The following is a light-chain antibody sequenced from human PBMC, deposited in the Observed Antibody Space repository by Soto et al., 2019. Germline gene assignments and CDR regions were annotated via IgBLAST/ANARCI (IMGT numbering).Light chain of an antibody. V-gene: IGKV3-11*01. CDR2: DAS. J-gene: IGKJ4*01. CDR3: QQRTNSPPVT. Sequence: EIVLTQSPATLSLSLGETATLSCRASQSVGSYLAWYLQKPGQAPRLLIYDASTRATGIPARFSGSGSGTDFTLTISSLEPEDFAVYYCQQRTNSPPVTFGGGTKVDIK. CDR1: QSVGSY.